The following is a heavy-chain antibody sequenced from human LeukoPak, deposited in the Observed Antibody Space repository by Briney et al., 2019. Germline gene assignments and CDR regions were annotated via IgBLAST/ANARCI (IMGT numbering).Heavy chain of an antibody. CDR2: IGGDGEKT. J-gene: IGHJ4*02. CDR1: GFTFSSYA. D-gene: IGHD6-19*01. V-gene: IGHV3-23*01. Sequence: GGSLRLSCAASGFTFSSYAMSWVRQGPGKGLEWVSTIGGDGEKTYYADSVKGRFTVSRDNSKNTLYLQMYSLRVEDTAVYSCARTVAGDYWGQGTLVTVSS. CDR3: ARTVAGDY.